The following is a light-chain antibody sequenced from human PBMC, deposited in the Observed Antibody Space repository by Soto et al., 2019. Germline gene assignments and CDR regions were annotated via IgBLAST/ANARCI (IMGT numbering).Light chain of an antibody. CDR3: SSYTSSSTRV. CDR2: DVS. CDR1: SSDVGGYNY. J-gene: IGLJ1*01. Sequence: QSALTQPASVSGSPGQSITISCTGTSSDVGGYNYVSWYQQHPGKAPKHMIYDVSNRPSGVSNRFSGSKSGNTASLTSSGPQTEDEADYYCSSYTSSSTRVFGTGTKLTVL. V-gene: IGLV2-14*03.